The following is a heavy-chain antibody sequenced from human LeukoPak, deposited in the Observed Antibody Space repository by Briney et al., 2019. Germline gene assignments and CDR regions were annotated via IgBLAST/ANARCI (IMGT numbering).Heavy chain of an antibody. D-gene: IGHD3-10*01. V-gene: IGHV4-38-2*01. J-gene: IGHJ4*02. Sequence: LEWIGSIYHSGSTYYNPSLKSRVTISVDTSKNQFSLKLSSVTAADTAVYYCASYRGVLDYWGQGTLVTVSS. CDR3: ASYRGVLDY. CDR2: IYHSGST.